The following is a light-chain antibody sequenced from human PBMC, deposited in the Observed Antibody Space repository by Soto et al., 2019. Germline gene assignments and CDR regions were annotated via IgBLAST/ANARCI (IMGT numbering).Light chain of an antibody. V-gene: IGKV1-5*03. CDR2: KAS. J-gene: IGKJ1*01. Sequence: DIQMTQSPSTLSGSVGDRVTITCRASQTISSWLAWYQKKPGKAPKLLIYKASTLKSGVPSRFSGSGSGTEFNLTISRLQTDDFATYYCQHYNSYPEAFGQGTKGEIK. CDR3: QHYNSYPEA. CDR1: QTISSW.